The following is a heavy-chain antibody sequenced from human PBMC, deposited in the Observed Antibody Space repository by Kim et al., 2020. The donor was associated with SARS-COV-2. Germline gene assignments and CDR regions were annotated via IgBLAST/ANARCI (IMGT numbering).Heavy chain of an antibody. Sequence: ASVKVSCKASGYTFTSYAMNWVRQAPGQGLEWMGWINTNTGNPTYAQGFTGRFVFSLDTSVSTAYLQISSLKAEDTAVYYCARIAAAGNSLRFDYWGQGTLVTVSS. V-gene: IGHV7-4-1*02. CDR3: ARIAAAGNSLRFDY. CDR2: INTNTGNP. J-gene: IGHJ4*02. D-gene: IGHD6-13*01. CDR1: GYTFTSYA.